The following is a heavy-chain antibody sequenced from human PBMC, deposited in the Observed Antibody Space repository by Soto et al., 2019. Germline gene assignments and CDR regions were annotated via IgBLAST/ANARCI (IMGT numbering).Heavy chain of an antibody. CDR3: AKDRPRRTSGYFFDY. CDR1: GFTFSNAS. J-gene: IGHJ4*02. Sequence: GGSLRLSCAASGFTFSNASMSWVRQAPGKGLKWVGRIKRKTDGGTTDYAAPVKGRFTISRDDSKNTLYLQMNSLKTEDTAVYYCAKDRPRRTSGYFFDYWGQGT. CDR2: IKRKTDGGTT. V-gene: IGHV3-15*01. D-gene: IGHD1-1*01.